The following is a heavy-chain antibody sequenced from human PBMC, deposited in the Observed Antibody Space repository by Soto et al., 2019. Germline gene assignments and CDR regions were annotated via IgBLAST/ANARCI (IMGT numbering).Heavy chain of an antibody. D-gene: IGHD5-18*01. J-gene: IGHJ5*02. CDR3: ASLKLGYSTFDP. Sequence: SETLSLTCAVSGGSISSGGYSWSWIRQPPGQGLEWIGYIYYSGSTYYNPSLKSRVTISVDTSKNQFSLKLSSVTAADTAVYYCASLKLGYSTFDPWGQGTLVTVSS. CDR2: IYYSGST. V-gene: IGHV4-30-2*05. CDR1: GGSISSGGYS.